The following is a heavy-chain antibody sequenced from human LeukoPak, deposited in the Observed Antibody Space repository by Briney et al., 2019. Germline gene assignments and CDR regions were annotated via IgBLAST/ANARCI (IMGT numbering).Heavy chain of an antibody. J-gene: IGHJ5*02. CDR3: ARTYCSSTSCYIGNWFDP. D-gene: IGHD2-2*02. CDR1: GYSFTSYW. V-gene: IGHV5-51*01. Sequence: GESLKISCKGSGYSFTSYWIGWVRQMPGKGLEWMGIIYPGDSDTRYSPSFQGQVTISADKSISTAYLQWSSLKASDTAMYYCARTYCSSTSCYIGNWFDPWGRGTLVTASS. CDR2: IYPGDSDT.